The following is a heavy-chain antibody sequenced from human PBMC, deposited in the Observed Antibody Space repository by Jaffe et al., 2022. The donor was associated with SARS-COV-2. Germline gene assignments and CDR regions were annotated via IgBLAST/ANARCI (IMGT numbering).Heavy chain of an antibody. CDR1: GGSISSGGYS. V-gene: IGHV4-30-2*01. Sequence: QLQLQESGSGLVKPSQTLSLTCAVSGGSISSGGYSWSWIRQPPGKGLEWIGYIYHSGSTYYNPSLKSRVTISVDRSKNQFSLKLSSVTAADTAVYYCARVESDYYETRGAFDIWGQGTMVTVSS. J-gene: IGHJ3*02. D-gene: IGHD3-22*01. CDR3: ARVESDYYETRGAFDI. CDR2: IYHSGST.